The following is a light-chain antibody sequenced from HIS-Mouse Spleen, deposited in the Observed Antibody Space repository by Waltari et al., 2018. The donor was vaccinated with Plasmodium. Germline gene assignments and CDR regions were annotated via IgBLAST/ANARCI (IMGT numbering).Light chain of an antibody. CDR3: QQYNNWPPLT. J-gene: IGKJ4*01. V-gene: IGKV3-15*01. CDR2: GAS. CDR1: QRVSSN. Sequence: EIVMTQSPATLSVSPGARPTLSCRASQRVSSNLAWYPQKPGQAPRHLIYGASTRATGIPARFSGSGSGTEFTLTISSMQSEDFAVYYCQQYNNWPPLTFGGGTKVEIK.